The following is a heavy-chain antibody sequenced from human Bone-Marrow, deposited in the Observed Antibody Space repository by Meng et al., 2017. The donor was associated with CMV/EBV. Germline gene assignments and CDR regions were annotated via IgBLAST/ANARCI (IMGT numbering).Heavy chain of an antibody. CDR2: INHSGST. CDR3: ARPGRPYDYIWGTYRLENYFDY. CDR1: GGSFSGYY. Sequence: LRLSCAVYGGSFSGYYWSWIRQPPGKGLEWIGEINHSGSTNYNPSLKSRVTISVDTSKNQFSLKLNSVTAADTAVYYCARPGRPYDYIWGTYRLENYFDYWGQGTLVTVSS. D-gene: IGHD3-16*02. J-gene: IGHJ4*02. V-gene: IGHV4-34*01.